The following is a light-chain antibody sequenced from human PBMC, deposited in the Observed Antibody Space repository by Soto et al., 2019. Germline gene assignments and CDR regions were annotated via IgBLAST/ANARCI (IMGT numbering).Light chain of an antibody. CDR1: QSVSSGS. CDR3: QQYGSSPET. J-gene: IGKJ1*01. Sequence: EIVLTQSPGTLSLSPGERATLSCRASQSVSSGSLAWYQQKPGQAPRLLIFGASSRAAGIPDRFSGSGSGTDFTLTISRLEPEDFVVYYCQQYGSSPETFGQGTNVEIK. CDR2: GAS. V-gene: IGKV3-20*01.